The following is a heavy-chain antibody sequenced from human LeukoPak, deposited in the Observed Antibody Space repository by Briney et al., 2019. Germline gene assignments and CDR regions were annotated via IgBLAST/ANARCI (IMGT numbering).Heavy chain of an antibody. CDR1: GFTFSSYA. Sequence: GGSLRLSCAASGFTFSSYAMSWVRQAPGKGLEWVSAISGSGGSTYYADSVKGRFTISRDNSKNTLYLQMNGLRAEDTAVYYCAKDRKSGGYYDSSGPFDYWGQATLVTVSS. V-gene: IGHV3-23*01. J-gene: IGHJ4*02. CDR2: ISGSGGST. CDR3: AKDRKSGGYYDSSGPFDY. D-gene: IGHD3-22*01.